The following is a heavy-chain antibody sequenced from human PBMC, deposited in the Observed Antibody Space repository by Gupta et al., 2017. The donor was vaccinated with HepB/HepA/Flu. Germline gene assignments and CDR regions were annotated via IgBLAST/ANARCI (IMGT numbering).Heavy chain of an antibody. CDR1: GGSISSRSYY. Sequence: QLQLQESGPGLVKPSETLSLTCTVSGGSISSRSYYWGWIRQPPGKGLEWIGSIYYSGSTYYNPSLKSRVTISVDTSKNQFSLKLSSVTAADTAVYYCARHAIVVVPAARTDAFDIWGQGTMVTVSS. CDR2: IYYSGST. CDR3: ARHAIVVVPAARTDAFDI. V-gene: IGHV4-39*01. D-gene: IGHD2-2*01. J-gene: IGHJ3*02.